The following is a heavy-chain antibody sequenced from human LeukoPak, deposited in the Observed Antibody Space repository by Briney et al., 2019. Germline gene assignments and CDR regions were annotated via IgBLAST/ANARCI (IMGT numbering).Heavy chain of an antibody. D-gene: IGHD1-26*01. CDR1: GGSFSGYY. V-gene: IGHV4-34*01. Sequence: SETLSLTCAVYGGSFSGYYWSWIRQPPGKGLEWIGEINHSGSTNYNPSLKSRVTMSVDTSRNQFSLTLTSMTAADTAVYYCARNELRSYGLVHYWGQGTLVTVSS. CDR3: ARNELRSYGLVHY. CDR2: INHSGST. J-gene: IGHJ4*02.